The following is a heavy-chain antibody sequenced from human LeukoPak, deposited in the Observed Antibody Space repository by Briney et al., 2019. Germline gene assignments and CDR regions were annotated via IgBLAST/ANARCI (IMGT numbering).Heavy chain of an antibody. V-gene: IGHV3-9*01. CDR2: ISWNSGSI. Sequence: GGSLRLSCAASGFTFDDYAMHWVRQAPGKGLEWVSGISWNSGSIGYADSVKGRFTISRDKAKNSLYLQMNSLRAEDTALYYCAKDLMSGSYFHNWYFDLWGRGTLVTVSS. J-gene: IGHJ2*01. CDR3: AKDLMSGSYFHNWYFDL. D-gene: IGHD1-26*01. CDR1: GFTFDDYA.